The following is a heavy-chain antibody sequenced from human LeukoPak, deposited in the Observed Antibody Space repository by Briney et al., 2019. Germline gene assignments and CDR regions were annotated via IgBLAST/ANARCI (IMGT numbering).Heavy chain of an antibody. V-gene: IGHV4-31*03. Sequence: PSETLSLTCTVSGGSISSGGYYWSWIRQHPGKGLEWIGYIYYSGSTYYNPSLKSRVTISVDTSKNQFSLRLSSVTAADTAVYYCARGASPRYNWFDPWGQGTLVTVSS. CDR2: IYYSGST. CDR1: GGSISSGGYY. J-gene: IGHJ5*02. CDR3: ARGASPRYNWFDP. D-gene: IGHD2-2*01.